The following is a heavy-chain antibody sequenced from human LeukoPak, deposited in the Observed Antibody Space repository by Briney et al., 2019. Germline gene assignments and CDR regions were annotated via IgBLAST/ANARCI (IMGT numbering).Heavy chain of an antibody. D-gene: IGHD3-16*02. J-gene: IGHJ6*03. CDR1: GGSVTIYY. CDR3: AREAYAPGSFRTDYYYMDV. V-gene: IGHV4-4*07. CDR2: IYTSGST. Sequence: SETLSLTCTVSGGSVTIYYWSCVRQPAGRGVGCVGRIYTSGSTYYNPSLSSGVTMSLDTSQNKFSIFLSTVTAASTPVYYWAREAYAPGSFRTDYYYMDVWGKGTTVTISS.